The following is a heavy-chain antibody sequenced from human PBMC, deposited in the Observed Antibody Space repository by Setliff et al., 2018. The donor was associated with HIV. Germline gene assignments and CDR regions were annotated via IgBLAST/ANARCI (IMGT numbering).Heavy chain of an antibody. CDR1: GDSVSSRSYY. CDR2: IYFNGIT. J-gene: IGHJ6*03. D-gene: IGHD3-10*01. Sequence: LSLTCSVSGDSVSSRSYYWGWIRQSPGKGLEWIGSIYFNGITHDNPSLKSRVTTSVDTSKNQFSLKLSSVTAADTAIYYCARELGSFPYYMDVWGKGTTVTVSS. CDR3: ARELGSFPYYMDV. V-gene: IGHV4-39*02.